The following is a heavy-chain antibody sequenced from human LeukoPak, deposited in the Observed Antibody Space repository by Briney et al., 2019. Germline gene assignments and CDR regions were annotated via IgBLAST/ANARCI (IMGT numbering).Heavy chain of an antibody. CDR2: INPNSGGT. CDR3: ARMVGPMIVVVINSGFDY. V-gene: IGHV1-2*02. J-gene: IGHJ4*02. CDR1: GYTFTGYY. D-gene: IGHD3-22*01. Sequence: ASVKVSCKASGYTFTGYYMHWVRQAPGQGLEWMGWINPNSGGTNYAQKFQGRVTMTRDTSISTAYMELSRLRSDDTAVYYCARMVGPMIVVVINSGFDYWGQGTPVTVSS.